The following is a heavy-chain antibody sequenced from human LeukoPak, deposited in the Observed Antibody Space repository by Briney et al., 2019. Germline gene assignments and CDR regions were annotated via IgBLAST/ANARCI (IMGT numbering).Heavy chain of an antibody. D-gene: IGHD3-3*01. V-gene: IGHV4-59*08. CDR3: ARQPYDFWSGYLHNWFDP. CDR1: GGSISSYY. J-gene: IGHJ5*02. Sequence: SETLSLTCTVSGGSISSYYWSWIRQPPGKGLEWIGYIYYSGSTNYNPSLKSRVTISVDMSKNQFSLKLSSVTAADTAVYYCARQPYDFWSGYLHNWFDPWGQGTLVTVSS. CDR2: IYYSGST.